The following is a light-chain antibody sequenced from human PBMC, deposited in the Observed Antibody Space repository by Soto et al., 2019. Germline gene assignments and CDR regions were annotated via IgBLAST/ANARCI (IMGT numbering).Light chain of an antibody. Sequence: QSALTQPASVSGSPGQSITISCTGTSSDIGGYNSVSWYQQHPGKAPKLMIYEVSNRPSGVSNRFSGSKSGNTASLTISGLQAEDEADYYCSSYTSSSIVFGGGTKVTVL. V-gene: IGLV2-14*01. CDR3: SSYTSSSIV. CDR1: SSDIGGYNS. J-gene: IGLJ2*01. CDR2: EVS.